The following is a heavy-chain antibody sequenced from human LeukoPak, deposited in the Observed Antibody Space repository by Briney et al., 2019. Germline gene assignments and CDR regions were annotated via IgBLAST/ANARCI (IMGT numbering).Heavy chain of an antibody. V-gene: IGHV3-23*01. Sequence: GGSLRLSCAASGFTFSSYAMSWVRQAPGKGLEWVSAISGSGGSTYYADSVKGRFTISRGNSKNTLYQQMNSLRAEDTAVYYCAKDSKWELPHSWIAYWGQGTLVTVSS. D-gene: IGHD1-26*01. CDR2: ISGSGGST. J-gene: IGHJ4*02. CDR3: AKDSKWELPHSWIAY. CDR1: GFTFSSYA.